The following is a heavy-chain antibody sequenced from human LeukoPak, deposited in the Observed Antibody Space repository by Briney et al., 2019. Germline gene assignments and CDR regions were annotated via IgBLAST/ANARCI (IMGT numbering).Heavy chain of an antibody. CDR1: GFPFSDYY. J-gene: IGHJ3*02. CDR3: ARVRKYSSGWYDAFDI. V-gene: IGHV3-11*05. D-gene: IGHD6-19*01. CDR2: ISSSSSYT. Sequence: GGPLRLSCAASGFPFSDYYMRWLRQAPGKGLEWVSYISSSSSYTNYADSVKGRITISRDNAKNSLYRQMNSLRAEDTAVYYCARVRKYSSGWYDAFDIWGQGTMVTVSS.